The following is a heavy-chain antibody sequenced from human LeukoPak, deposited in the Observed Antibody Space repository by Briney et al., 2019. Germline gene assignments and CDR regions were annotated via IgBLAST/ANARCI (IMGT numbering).Heavy chain of an antibody. CDR2: IIPIFGTA. J-gene: IGHJ6*03. Sequence: SVKVSCKASGGTFSSYAISWVRQAPGQGLEWMGGIIPIFGTANYAQKFQGRVTITADKSTSTAYMELSSLRSEDTAVYYCASSPAAGTSNYYYYYMDVWGKGTTVTVSS. CDR1: GGTFSSYA. CDR3: ASSPAAGTSNYYYYYMDV. V-gene: IGHV1-69*06. D-gene: IGHD6-13*01.